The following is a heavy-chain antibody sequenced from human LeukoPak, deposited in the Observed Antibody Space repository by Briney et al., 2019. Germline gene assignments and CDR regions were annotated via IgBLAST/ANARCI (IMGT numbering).Heavy chain of an antibody. V-gene: IGHV3-7*03. D-gene: IGHD6-6*01. CDR1: GFTFSSYW. CDR2: INQDGSEK. CDR3: ASAGGDSRSPLPFYY. J-gene: IGHJ4*02. Sequence: PGGSLRLSCAASGFTFSSYWMSWVRQAPGKGLEWVANINQDGSEKYYVDSVKGRFTISGDNAENSLSLQMNSLRAEDTAVYYCASAGGDSRSPLPFYYWGQGTLVTVSS.